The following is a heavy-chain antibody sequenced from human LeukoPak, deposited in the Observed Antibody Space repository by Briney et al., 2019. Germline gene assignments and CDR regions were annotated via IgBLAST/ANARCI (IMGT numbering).Heavy chain of an antibody. D-gene: IGHD5-18*01. CDR3: ARDQYSYAHAAH. CDR2: ISPDGSTT. CDR1: GFTFSSYG. Sequence: GGSLRLSCAASGFTFSSYGMHWVRQAPGTGLMWVSRISPDGSTTLYADSVKGRFTISRDNSKNTLHLQMNSLRAEDTAVYYCARDQYSYAHAAHWGQGTLVTVSS. V-gene: IGHV3-74*03. J-gene: IGHJ4*02.